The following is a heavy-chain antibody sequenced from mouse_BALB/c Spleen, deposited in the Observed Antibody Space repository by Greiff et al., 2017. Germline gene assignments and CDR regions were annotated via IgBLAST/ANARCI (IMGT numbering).Heavy chain of an antibody. D-gene: IGHD4-1*01. CDR1: GFNIKDTY. V-gene: IGHV14-3*02. Sequence: VQLQQSGAELVKPGASVKLSCTASGFNIKDTYMHWVKQSPEQGLEWIGRIDPANGNTKYDPKFQGKATISADTSSNTAYLQLSSLTSEDTAVYYCARWEAWFAYWGQGTRVTVSA. CDR2: IDPANGNT. J-gene: IGHJ3*01. CDR3: ARWEAWFAY.